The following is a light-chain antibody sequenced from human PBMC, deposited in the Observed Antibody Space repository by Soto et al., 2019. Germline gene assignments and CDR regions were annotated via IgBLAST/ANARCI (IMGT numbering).Light chain of an antibody. J-gene: IGLJ3*02. CDR1: SSDIGAYNY. Sequence: QSVLTQPASVSGSPGQSITISCTGTSSDIGAYNYVSWYQQHPGKAPKLIIYEVNNRPSGVSNRFSGSKSGNTASLTIPGLQLEDEADYHCSSYTGGSTYWIFGGGTKLTVL. CDR3: SSYTGGSTYWI. CDR2: EVN. V-gene: IGLV2-14*01.